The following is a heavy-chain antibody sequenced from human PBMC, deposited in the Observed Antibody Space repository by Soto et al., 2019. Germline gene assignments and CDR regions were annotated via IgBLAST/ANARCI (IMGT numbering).Heavy chain of an antibody. J-gene: IGHJ6*02. Sequence: QVTLKASGPVLVKPTETLTLTCAAPGFSLSTGRMGVSWVRQPPGKALECLAHIFSDDEISYSTSLQSRLTASKYSSGRQVVLSMTNVDPVDTGRYYCVRVNADSYQFYDALDVWGQGTTVTVSS. V-gene: IGHV2-26*01. D-gene: IGHD4-17*01. CDR2: IFSDDEI. CDR1: GFSLSTGRMG. CDR3: VRVNADSYQFYDALDV.